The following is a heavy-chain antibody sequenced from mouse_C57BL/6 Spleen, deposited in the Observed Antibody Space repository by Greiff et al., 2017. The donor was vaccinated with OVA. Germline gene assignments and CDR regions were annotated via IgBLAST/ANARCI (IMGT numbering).Heavy chain of an antibody. D-gene: IGHD2-1*01. CDR2: IDPENGDT. Sequence: VQLKQSGAELVRPGASVKLSCTASGFTIKDDYMHWVKQRPEQGLEWIGWIDPENGDTEYASKFQGKATITADTSSNTAYLQLSSLTSEDTAVYYCTTGRVYYGKNYWGQGTTLTVSS. CDR1: GFTIKDDY. V-gene: IGHV14-4*01. J-gene: IGHJ2*01. CDR3: TTGRVYYGKNY.